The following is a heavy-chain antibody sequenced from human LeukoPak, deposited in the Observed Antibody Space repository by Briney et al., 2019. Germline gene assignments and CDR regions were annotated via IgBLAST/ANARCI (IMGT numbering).Heavy chain of an antibody. CDR3: TRDLVGYYYDSSGYLGGAFDI. CDR1: GFTFGDYA. Sequence: GGSLRLSCTASGFTFGDYAMSWARQAPGKGLEWVGFIGSKAYGGTTEYAASVKGRFTISRDDSKSIAYLQMNSLKTEDTAVYYCTRDLVGYYYDSSGYLGGAFDIWGQGTMVTVSS. CDR2: IGSKAYGGTT. D-gene: IGHD3-22*01. V-gene: IGHV3-49*04. J-gene: IGHJ3*02.